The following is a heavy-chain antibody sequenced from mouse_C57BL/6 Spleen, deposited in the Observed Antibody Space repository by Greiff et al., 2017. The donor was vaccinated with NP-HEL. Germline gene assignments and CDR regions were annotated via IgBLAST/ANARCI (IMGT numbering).Heavy chain of an antibody. CDR2: ISYDGSN. CDR3: ARDRDGSPFDY. CDR1: GYSITSGYY. Sequence: EVQLQESGPGLVKPSQSLSLTCSVTGYSITSGYYWNWIRQFPGNKLEWMGYISYDGSNNYNPSLKNRISITRDTSKNQFFLKLNSVTTEDTATYYCARDRDGSPFDYWGQGTTLTVSS. J-gene: IGHJ2*01. D-gene: IGHD1-1*01. V-gene: IGHV3-6*01.